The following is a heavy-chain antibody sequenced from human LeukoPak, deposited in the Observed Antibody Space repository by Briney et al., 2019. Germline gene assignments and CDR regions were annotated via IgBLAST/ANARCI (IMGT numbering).Heavy chain of an antibody. CDR2: IYTSGST. Sequence: SETLSLTCTVSGGSISSGSYYWSWIRQPAGKGLEWIGRIYTSGSTNYNPSLKSRVTISVDTSKNQFSLKLSSVTAADTAVYYCARVLRYNGADYWGQGTLVTVSS. CDR1: GGSISSGSYY. D-gene: IGHD1-14*01. CDR3: ARVLRYNGADY. V-gene: IGHV4-61*02. J-gene: IGHJ4*02.